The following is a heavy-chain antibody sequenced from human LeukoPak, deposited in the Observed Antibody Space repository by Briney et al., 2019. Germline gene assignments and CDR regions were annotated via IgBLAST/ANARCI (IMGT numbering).Heavy chain of an antibody. D-gene: IGHD3-3*01. V-gene: IGHV3-7*01. J-gene: IGHJ6*02. CDR3: ARAYDFWSGYLPYYYYGMDV. CDR2: IKQDGSEK. CDR1: GFTFSNYW. Sequence: GGSLRLSCAASGFTFSNYWMSWVRQAPGKGLEWVANIKQDGSEKYYVDSVKGRFTISRDNAKNSLYLQMNSLRAEDTAVYYCARAYDFWSGYLPYYYYGMDVWGQGTTVTVSS.